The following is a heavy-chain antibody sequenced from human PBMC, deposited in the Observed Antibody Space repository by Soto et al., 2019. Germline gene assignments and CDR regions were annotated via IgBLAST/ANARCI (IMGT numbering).Heavy chain of an antibody. CDR1: GGSISSYY. V-gene: IGHV4-59*01. CDR3: ARARFDDILTGYYYYYMDV. CDR2: IYYSGST. Sequence: SETLSLTCTVSGGSISSYYWSWIRQPPGKGLEWIGYIYYSGSTNYNPSLKSRVTISVDTSKNQFSLKLSSVTAADTAVYYCARARFDDILTGYYYYYMDVWGKGTTVTVSS. J-gene: IGHJ6*03. D-gene: IGHD3-9*01.